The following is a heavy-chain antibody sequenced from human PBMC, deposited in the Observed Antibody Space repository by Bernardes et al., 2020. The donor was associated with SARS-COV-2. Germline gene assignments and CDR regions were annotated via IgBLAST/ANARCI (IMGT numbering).Heavy chain of an antibody. D-gene: IGHD4-4*01. J-gene: IGHJ3*02. V-gene: IGHV4-39*01. CDR2: IYYSGST. CDR3: ARHFFDYSTSTDAFDI. CDR1: GGSISSSSYY. Sequence: SKTLSLTCTVSGGSISSSSYYWGWIRQPPGKGLEWIGSIYYSGSTYYNPSLKSRVTISVDTSKNQFSLKLSSVTAADTAVYYCARHFFDYSTSTDAFDIWGQGTMVTVSS.